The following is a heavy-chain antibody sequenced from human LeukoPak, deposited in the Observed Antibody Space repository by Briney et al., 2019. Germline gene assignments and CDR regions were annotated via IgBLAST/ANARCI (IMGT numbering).Heavy chain of an antibody. CDR1: GGSFSGYY. Sequence: SETLSLTCAVYGGSFSGYYWSWIRQPPGKGLEWIGEINHSGSTNYNPSLKSRVTISVDTSKNQFSLKLSSVTAADTAVYYCARGRTVYYYYGMDVWGRGTTVTVSS. CDR2: INHSGST. J-gene: IGHJ6*02. V-gene: IGHV4-34*01. CDR3: ARGRTVYYYYGMDV. D-gene: IGHD2-2*01.